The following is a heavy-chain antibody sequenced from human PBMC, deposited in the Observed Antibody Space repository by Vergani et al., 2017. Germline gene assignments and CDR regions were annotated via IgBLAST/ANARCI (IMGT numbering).Heavy chain of an antibody. Sequence: QVQLVESGGGVVQPGGSLRLSCAASGFTFSSYGMHWVRQAPGKGLEWVAFIRYDGSNKYYADSVKGRFTISRDNSKNTLYLQMNSLRAEDTAVYYCAKDTIAVAGTGGGDYWGQGTLVTVSS. V-gene: IGHV3-30*02. CDR2: IRYDGSNK. J-gene: IGHJ4*02. CDR3: AKDTIAVAGTGGGDY. CDR1: GFTFSSYG. D-gene: IGHD6-19*01.